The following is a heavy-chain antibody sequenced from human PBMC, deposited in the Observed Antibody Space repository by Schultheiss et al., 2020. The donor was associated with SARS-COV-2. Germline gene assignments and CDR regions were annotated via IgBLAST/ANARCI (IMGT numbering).Heavy chain of an antibody. CDR1: GGSISSYY. Sequence: SQTLSLTCPVSGGSISSYYWSWIRQPAGKGLEWIGRIYTSGSTNYNPSLMSRVTISVDTSKNQFSLKLSSVTAADTAVYFCARGGRGVGGMDVWGQGTTVTVSS. D-gene: IGHD1-26*01. CDR2: IYTSGST. CDR3: ARGGRGVGGMDV. V-gene: IGHV4-4*07. J-gene: IGHJ6*02.